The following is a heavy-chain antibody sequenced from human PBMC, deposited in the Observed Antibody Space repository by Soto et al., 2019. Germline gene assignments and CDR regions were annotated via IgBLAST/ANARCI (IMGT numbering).Heavy chain of an antibody. CDR1: GYTFTSYG. J-gene: IGHJ6*02. CDR3: ARCSPIAARSYYYYGMDV. V-gene: IGHV1-18*01. Sequence: RASVKVSCKASGYTFTSYGISWVRQAPGQGLEWMGWISAYNGNTNYAQKLQGRVTMTTDTSTSTAYMELRSLRSDDTAVYYCARCSPIAARSYYYYGMDVWGQGTTVTVSS. CDR2: ISAYNGNT. D-gene: IGHD6-6*01.